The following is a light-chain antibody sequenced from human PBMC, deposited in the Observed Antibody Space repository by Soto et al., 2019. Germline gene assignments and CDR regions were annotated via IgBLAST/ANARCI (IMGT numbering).Light chain of an antibody. CDR3: QQYNNWPPWT. CDR1: QSVSSN. Sequence: EIVMTQSPATLSVSPGERATLSCRASQSVSSNLAWYQQKPCQAPRLLNYGASTRATGIPARFSGSGSGTEFTLTISSLQSEDFAVYYCQQYNNWPPWTFGQGTKVEIK. J-gene: IGKJ1*01. CDR2: GAS. V-gene: IGKV3-15*01.